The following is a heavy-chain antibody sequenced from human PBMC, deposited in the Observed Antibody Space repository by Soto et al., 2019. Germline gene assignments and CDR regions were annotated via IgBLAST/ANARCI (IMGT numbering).Heavy chain of an antibody. CDR3: ARDGISGYDRPY. CDR2: IIPIFGTA. J-gene: IGHJ4*02. D-gene: IGHD5-12*01. Sequence: GASVKVSCKASGGTFSSYTISWVRQAPGQGLEWMGGIIPIFGTANYAQKFQGRVTITADESTSTAYMELSSLRSEDTAVYYCARDGISGYDRPYWGQGTLVTVSS. CDR1: GGTFSSYT. V-gene: IGHV1-69*13.